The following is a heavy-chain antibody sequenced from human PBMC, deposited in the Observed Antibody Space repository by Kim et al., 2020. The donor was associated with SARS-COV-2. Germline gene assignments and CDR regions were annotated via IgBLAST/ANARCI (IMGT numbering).Heavy chain of an antibody. D-gene: IGHD4-17*01. CDR3: ARDLRDYGDYVWFFDL. CDR2: VFYGGNT. J-gene: IGHJ2*01. Sequence: SETLSLTCTVSGDSVRSYYWSWIRQPPGKGLEWIGYVFYGGNTNYNPSLKSRLTISVDPSKNQFSLRLTSVTAADTAVYYCARDLRDYGDYVWFFDLWGR. CDR1: GDSVRSYY. V-gene: IGHV4-59*02.